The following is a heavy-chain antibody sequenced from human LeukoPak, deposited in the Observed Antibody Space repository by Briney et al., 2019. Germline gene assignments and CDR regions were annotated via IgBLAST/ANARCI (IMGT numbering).Heavy chain of an antibody. D-gene: IGHD5-12*01. V-gene: IGHV3-53*01. CDR2: IYSGGST. J-gene: IGHJ6*03. Sequence: GGSLRLSCAAPGFTVSSNYMSWVRQAPGKGLEWVSVIYSGGSTYYADSVKGRFTISRDNSKNTLYLQMNSLRAEDTAVYYCARGGARGSGYERGSYYMDVWGKGTTVTVSS. CDR1: GFTVSSNY. CDR3: ARGGARGSGYERGSYYMDV.